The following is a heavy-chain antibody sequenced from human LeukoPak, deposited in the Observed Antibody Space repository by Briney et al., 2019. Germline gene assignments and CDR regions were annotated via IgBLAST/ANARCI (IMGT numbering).Heavy chain of an antibody. J-gene: IGHJ4*02. V-gene: IGHV6-1*01. Sequence: SQTLSLTCAISGDSVSSNSAAWSWIRQSPSRGLEWLGRTYYRSRWYNDYAVSVKSRINISPDTSRNQFSLQLDSVTPEDTAVYYCARLDANFADFWGQGTLVTVSS. D-gene: IGHD1-7*01. CDR2: TYYRSRWYN. CDR1: GDSVSSNSAA. CDR3: ARLDANFADF.